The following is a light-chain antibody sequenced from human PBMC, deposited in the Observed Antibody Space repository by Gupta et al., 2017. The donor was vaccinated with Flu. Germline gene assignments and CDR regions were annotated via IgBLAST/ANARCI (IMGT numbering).Light chain of an antibody. CDR1: QSVSSN. CDR2: GAS. J-gene: IGKJ2*01. V-gene: IGKV3-15*01. Sequence: EIVMTQSPPTLSVSPGERATLTCRASQSVSSNLAWYQQKPGQAPRLLIYGASTRATGIPARFSGSGSGTEFTLTISSLQSEDFAVYYCQQYNYWPPYTFGPGTKLEIK. CDR3: QQYNYWPPYT.